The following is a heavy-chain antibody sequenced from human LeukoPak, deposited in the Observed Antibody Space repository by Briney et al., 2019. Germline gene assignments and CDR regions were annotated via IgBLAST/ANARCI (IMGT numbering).Heavy chain of an antibody. D-gene: IGHD6-13*01. CDR2: ISGSGGST. V-gene: IGHV3-23*01. Sequence: GGSLRLSCAASGFTFSSYAMSWVRQAPGKGLEWVSAISGSGGSTYYADSVKGRFTISRDNSKNTLYLQMNSLRAEDTAVYYCAKEDGAAAGTSGENWFDPWGQGTLVTVSS. J-gene: IGHJ5*02. CDR3: AKEDGAAAGTSGENWFDP. CDR1: GFTFSSYA.